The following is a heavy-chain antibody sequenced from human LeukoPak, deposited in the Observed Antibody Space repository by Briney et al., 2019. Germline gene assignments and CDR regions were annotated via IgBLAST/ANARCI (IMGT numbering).Heavy chain of an antibody. CDR2: IYSSGNT. D-gene: IGHD2-21*02. Sequence: SETLSLTCTVSGASISNYYWTWIRQPAGEGLEWIGRIYSSGNTNYNPSLKSRVTMPLDTSKNQFSLRLSSVTAADTAVYYCARARGGGGSYGHFDYWGQGTLVTVSS. V-gene: IGHV4-4*07. CDR3: ARARGGGGSYGHFDY. J-gene: IGHJ4*02. CDR1: GASISNYY.